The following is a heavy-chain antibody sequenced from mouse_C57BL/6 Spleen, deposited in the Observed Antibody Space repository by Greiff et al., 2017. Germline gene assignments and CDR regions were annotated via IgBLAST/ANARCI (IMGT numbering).Heavy chain of an antibody. J-gene: IGHJ2*01. V-gene: IGHV2-2*01. CDR3: ARNGAVYYFDY. Sequence: KSLEWLGVIWSGGSTDYNAAFISRLSISKDNSKSQVFFKMNSLQADDTAIYYCARNGAVYYFDYWGQGTTLTVSS. CDR2: IWSGGST.